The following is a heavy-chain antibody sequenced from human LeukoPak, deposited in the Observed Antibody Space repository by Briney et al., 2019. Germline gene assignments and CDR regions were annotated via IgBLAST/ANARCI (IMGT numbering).Heavy chain of an antibody. CDR2: ISGSGGST. CDR1: GFTFSSYA. Sequence: GGSLRLSCAASGFTFSSYAMSWVRQAPGKGLEWVSAISGSGGSTYYADSVKGRFTISRDNSKNTLYLQMNSLRAEDTAVYYCAKESYYYDSSGFTRDYFDYWGQGTLVTVSS. J-gene: IGHJ4*02. CDR3: AKESYYYDSSGFTRDYFDY. D-gene: IGHD3-22*01. V-gene: IGHV3-23*01.